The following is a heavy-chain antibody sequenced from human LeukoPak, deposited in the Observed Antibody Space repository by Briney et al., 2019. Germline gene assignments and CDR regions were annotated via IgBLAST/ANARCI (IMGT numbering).Heavy chain of an antibody. V-gene: IGHV3-11*01. CDR1: GFIFSDYS. J-gene: IGHJ4*02. D-gene: IGHD2-15*01. CDR2: ISTSGSVK. Sequence: PGGSLRLSCAGSGFIFSDYSTSWIRQAPGKGLEWISYISTSGSVKYYADSVKDRFTISRDNAKNSLYLQMNSLRAEDTAVYYCARGTNRWQDSWGEGNLVTVSS. CDR3: ARGTNRWQDS.